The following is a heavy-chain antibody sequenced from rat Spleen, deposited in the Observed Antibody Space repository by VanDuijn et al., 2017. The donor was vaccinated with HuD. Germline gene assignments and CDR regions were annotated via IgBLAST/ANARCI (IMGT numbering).Heavy chain of an antibody. D-gene: IGHD1-4*01. CDR3: ARDLPGYNPFAY. J-gene: IGHJ3*01. CDR1: GLSLTSNS. CDR2: IRSNGGT. Sequence: QVQLKESGPGLVQPSQTLSLTCTVSGLSLTSNSVSWIRQPPGKGLEWMGLIRSNGGTSYNSALKSRLSISRDTSKSQVFLKMSSLQTEDTATYYCARDLPGYNPFAYWGQGTLVTVSS. V-gene: IGHV2-47*01.